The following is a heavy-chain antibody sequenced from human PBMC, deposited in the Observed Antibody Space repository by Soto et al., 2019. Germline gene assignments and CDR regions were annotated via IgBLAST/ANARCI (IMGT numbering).Heavy chain of an antibody. Sequence: KAGGSLRLSCVTSGFTFSRNTMNWARQAPGKGLEWVASITSSGSYVYYADSVEGRFSASRDNAKNSLSLQMDSLRPDDTAIYFCVKDEGIEAMDVWGQGTTVTVSS. V-gene: IGHV3-21*01. CDR2: ITSSGSYV. CDR3: VKDEGIEAMDV. J-gene: IGHJ6*02. D-gene: IGHD3-3*02. CDR1: GFTFSRNT.